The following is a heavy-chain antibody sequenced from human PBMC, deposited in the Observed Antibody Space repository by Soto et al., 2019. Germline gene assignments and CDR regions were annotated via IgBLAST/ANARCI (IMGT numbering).Heavy chain of an antibody. CDR1: GFTFSSSR. Sequence: GGSLRLSCAASGFTFSSSRMNWVRQAPGKGLEWVSYISSGSTTIFYADSVEGRFTISRDNAKNSLYLQMNSLRDEDTAVYYCAHGFNSSRFSSRFHSYYGMDVWGQGTTVTVSS. CDR2: ISSGSTTI. CDR3: AHGFNSSRFSSRFHSYYGMDV. D-gene: IGHD6-13*01. V-gene: IGHV3-48*02. J-gene: IGHJ6*02.